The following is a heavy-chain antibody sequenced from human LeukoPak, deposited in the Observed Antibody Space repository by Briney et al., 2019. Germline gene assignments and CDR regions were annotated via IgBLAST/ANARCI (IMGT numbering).Heavy chain of an antibody. Sequence: SETLTLTCTVSGGSITGYYWSWIRQPPGKGLEWIGYISYTGGTNYNPSLKSRVTISVDTTKNQFSLRLSSVTVADTAMYYCARDSIGLYADYWGQGTLVTVSS. CDR3: ARDSIGLYADY. J-gene: IGHJ4*02. CDR2: ISYTGGT. CDR1: GGSITGYY. V-gene: IGHV4-59*01. D-gene: IGHD4/OR15-4a*01.